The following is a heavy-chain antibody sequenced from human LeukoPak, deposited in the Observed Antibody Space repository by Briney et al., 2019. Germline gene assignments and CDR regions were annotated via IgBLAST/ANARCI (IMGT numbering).Heavy chain of an antibody. V-gene: IGHV3-7*01. CDR3: ANIKDTGTYYFDH. CDR2: IKQDGSEK. D-gene: IGHD3-10*01. CDR1: GFTFSRYW. J-gene: IGHJ4*02. Sequence: PGGSLRLSCAASGFTFSRYWMSWVRQAPGKGLEWVANIKQDGSEKYYVESVKGRFTVSRDNAKNSLYLQMNSLGAEDTAVYYCANIKDTGTYYFDHWGQGTLVTVSS.